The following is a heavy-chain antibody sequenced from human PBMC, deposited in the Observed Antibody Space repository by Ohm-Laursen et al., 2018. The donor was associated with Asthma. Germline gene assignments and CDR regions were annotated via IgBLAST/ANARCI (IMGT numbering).Heavy chain of an antibody. CDR1: GVAFTDSW. CDR2: INPLGYEK. D-gene: IGHD1-26*01. V-gene: IGHV3-7*01. J-gene: IGHJ4*02. Sequence: SLRLSCSASGVAFTDSWMSWVRQLPGGSLEWVAKINPLGYEKYYMDSVRGRSTVSRDNAKNSLYLEMNSLRVEDTAVYYCVTDAWWSYVHWGLGTLVTVSS. CDR3: VTDAWWSYVH.